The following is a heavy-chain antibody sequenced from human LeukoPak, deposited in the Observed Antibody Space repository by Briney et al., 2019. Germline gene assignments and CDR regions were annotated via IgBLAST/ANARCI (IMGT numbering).Heavy chain of an antibody. CDR2: IYYSGST. Sequence: SETLSLTCTVSGGSISSYYWSWIRQPPGKGLEWIGYIYYSGSTNYNPSLKSRVTISVDTFKNQFSLKLSSVTAADTAVYYCARLGRGSYIPDYWGQGTLVTVSS. D-gene: IGHD1-26*01. V-gene: IGHV4-59*08. CDR3: ARLGRGSYIPDY. J-gene: IGHJ4*02. CDR1: GGSISSYY.